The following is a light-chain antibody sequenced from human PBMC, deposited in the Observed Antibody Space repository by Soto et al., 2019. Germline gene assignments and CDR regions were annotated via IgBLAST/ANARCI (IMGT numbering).Light chain of an antibody. Sequence: DIQMTQSPSPLSASVGDSVTITCQASQEIRSYLNWYQQKPGKAPKLLIYDASNLETGVPSRFRGSGSGREFTLSISSRQPEDVETYYCQQYDNRLTFGGGTKVEIK. V-gene: IGKV1-33*01. CDR3: QQYDNRLT. CDR2: DAS. J-gene: IGKJ4*01. CDR1: QEIRSY.